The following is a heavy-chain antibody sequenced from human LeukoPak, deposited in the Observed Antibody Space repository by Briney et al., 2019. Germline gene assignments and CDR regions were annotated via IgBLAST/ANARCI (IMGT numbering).Heavy chain of an antibody. CDR3: AIGYCSGGSCPRHVSFDY. V-gene: IGHV4-30-4*02. J-gene: IGHJ4*02. CDR2: IYYSGST. Sequence: PSETLSLTCTVSGGSISSGDYYWSWIRQPPGKGLEWIGYIYYSGSTYYNPSLKSRVTISVDTSKNQFSLKLSSVTAADTAVYYCAIGYCSGGSCPRHVSFDYWGQGTLVTVSS. CDR1: GGSISSGDYY. D-gene: IGHD2-15*01.